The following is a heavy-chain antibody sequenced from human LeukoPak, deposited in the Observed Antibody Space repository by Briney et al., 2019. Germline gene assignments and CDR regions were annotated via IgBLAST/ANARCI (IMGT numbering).Heavy chain of an antibody. CDR2: INHSGST. CDR3: ARGRYSSGWDIYYYYYMDV. CDR1: GGSFSGYY. J-gene: IGHJ6*03. D-gene: IGHD6-19*01. Sequence: SETLSLTCAVYGGSFSGYYWSWIRQPPGKGLEWIGEINHSGSTNYNPSLKSRVTISVDTSKNQFSLKLSSVTAADTAVYYCARGRYSSGWDIYYYYYMDVWGKGTTVTISS. V-gene: IGHV4-34*01.